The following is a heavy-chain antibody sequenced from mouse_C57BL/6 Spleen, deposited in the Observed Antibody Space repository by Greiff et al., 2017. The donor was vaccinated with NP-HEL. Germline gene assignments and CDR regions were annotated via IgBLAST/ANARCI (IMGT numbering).Heavy chain of an antibody. J-gene: IGHJ1*03. CDR2: ILPGSGST. D-gene: IGHD1-1*01. Sequence: VKVVESGAELMKPGASVKLSCKATGYTFTGYWIEWVKQRPGHGLEWIGEILPGSGSTNYNEKFKGKATFTADTSSNTAYMQLSSLTTEDSAIYYCARPVVATPHWYFDVWGTGTTVTVSS. CDR1: GYTFTGYW. CDR3: ARPVVATPHWYFDV. V-gene: IGHV1-9*01.